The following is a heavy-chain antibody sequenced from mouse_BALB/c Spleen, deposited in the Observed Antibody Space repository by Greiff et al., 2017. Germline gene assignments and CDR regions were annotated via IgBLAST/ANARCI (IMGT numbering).Heavy chain of an antibody. V-gene: IGHV3-6*02. CDR2: ISYDGSN. CDR3: ARDPFYYYGSSYGYFDV. CDR1: GYSITSGYY. Sequence: DVQLQESGPGLVKPSQSLSLTCSVTGYSITSGYYWNWIRQFPGNKLEWMGYISYDGSNNYNPSLKNRISITRDTSKNQFFLKLNSVTTEDTATYYCARDPFYYYGSSYGYFDVWGAGTTVTVSS. D-gene: IGHD1-1*01. J-gene: IGHJ1*01.